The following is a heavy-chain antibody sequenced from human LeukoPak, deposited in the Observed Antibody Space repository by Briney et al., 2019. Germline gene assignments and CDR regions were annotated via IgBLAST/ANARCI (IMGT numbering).Heavy chain of an antibody. CDR3: ARRSDVTAGAFDI. CDR2: IYYSGST. Sequence: SETLSLTCTVSGGSISSGGYYWSWIRQPPGKGLEWIGYIYYSGSTYYNPSLKSRVTISVDTSKNQFSLKLSSVTAADTAVYYCARRSDVTAGAFDIWGQGTMVTVSS. V-gene: IGHV4-31*03. J-gene: IGHJ3*02. CDR1: GGSISSGGYY. D-gene: IGHD2-21*02.